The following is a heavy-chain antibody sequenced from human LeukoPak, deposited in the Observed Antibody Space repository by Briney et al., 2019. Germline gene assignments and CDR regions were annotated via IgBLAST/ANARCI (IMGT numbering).Heavy chain of an antibody. D-gene: IGHD3-10*01. V-gene: IGHV3-66*01. CDR2: IYRGDST. J-gene: IGHJ5*02. CDR1: GFTVSSNY. CDR3: ARESYYGSGSYWNWFDP. Sequence: GGSLRLSCAASGFTVSSNYMSWVRQAPGQGLEWVSTIYRGDSTYYTDSVKGRYTISRDNSKNTLYLQMNSLRAEDTAVYYCARESYYGSGSYWNWFDPWGQGTLVTVSS.